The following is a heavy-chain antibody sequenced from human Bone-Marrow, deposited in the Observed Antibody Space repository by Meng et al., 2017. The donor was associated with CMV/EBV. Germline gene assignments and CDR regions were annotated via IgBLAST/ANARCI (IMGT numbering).Heavy chain of an antibody. Sequence: SETLSLTCTVSGGSISSGNYWSWIRQPPGKGLEWIGYIYYSGSTNYNPSLKSRVTISVDTSKNQFSLKLSSVTAADTAVYYCASFRYNWNFDYWGQGKLVTVSS. CDR3: ASFRYNWNFDY. D-gene: IGHD1-20*01. J-gene: IGHJ4*02. CDR2: IYYSGST. V-gene: IGHV4-61*01. CDR1: GGSISSGNY.